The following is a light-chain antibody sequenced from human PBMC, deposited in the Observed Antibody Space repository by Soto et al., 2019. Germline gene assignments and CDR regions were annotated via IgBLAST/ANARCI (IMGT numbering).Light chain of an antibody. V-gene: IGKV3-11*01. Sequence: EIVLTQSPATLSLSPGERATLSCRASQNVSTYLAWYQQKPGQAPRLLIYDASNRATGIPARFSGSGSGTDFTLTISSQEPEDFAAYYCQQRTNWLTFGPGTKVDIK. CDR3: QQRTNWLT. J-gene: IGKJ3*01. CDR2: DAS. CDR1: QNVSTY.